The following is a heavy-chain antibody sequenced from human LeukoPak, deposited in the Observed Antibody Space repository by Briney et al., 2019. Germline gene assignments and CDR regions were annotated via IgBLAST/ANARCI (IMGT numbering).Heavy chain of an antibody. CDR2: IYTSGST. CDR3: ARAVYGDYVDY. Sequence: SETLSLTCTVSGGSISSGSYYWSWIRQPAGKGLEWIGRIYTSGSTNYNPSLKSRVTISVDTSKNQFSLKLSSATAADTAVYYCARAVYGDYVDYWGQGTLVTVSS. J-gene: IGHJ4*02. D-gene: IGHD4-17*01. V-gene: IGHV4-61*02. CDR1: GGSISSGSYY.